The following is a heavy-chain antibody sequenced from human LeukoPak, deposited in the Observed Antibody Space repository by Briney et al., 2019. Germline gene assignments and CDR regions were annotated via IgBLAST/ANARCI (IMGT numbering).Heavy chain of an antibody. D-gene: IGHD3-9*01. Sequence: ASVKVSCKASGYTFTGYYMHWVRQAPGQGLEWMGWINPNSGGTNYAQKFQGRVTITADKSTSTAYMELSSLRSEDTAVYYCARWRYYDILTGYYNNWFDPWGQGTLVTVSS. CDR3: ARWRYYDILTGYYNNWFDP. V-gene: IGHV1-2*02. CDR2: INPNSGGT. J-gene: IGHJ5*02. CDR1: GYTFTGYY.